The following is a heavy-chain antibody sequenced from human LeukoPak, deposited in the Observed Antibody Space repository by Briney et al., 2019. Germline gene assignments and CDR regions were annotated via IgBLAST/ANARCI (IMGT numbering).Heavy chain of an antibody. CDR2: TYYRTKWYY. Sequence: SQTLSLTCAISGDSVSSNGAAWNWIRQSPSRGLEWLGRTYYRTKWYYEYAVSVKSRVAINPDTSKNQFSLQLNSVTPEDTAVYYCAKGLRLENWFDPWGQGTLVTVSS. CDR1: GDSVSSNGAA. J-gene: IGHJ5*02. V-gene: IGHV6-1*01. D-gene: IGHD5-12*01. CDR3: AKGLRLENWFDP.